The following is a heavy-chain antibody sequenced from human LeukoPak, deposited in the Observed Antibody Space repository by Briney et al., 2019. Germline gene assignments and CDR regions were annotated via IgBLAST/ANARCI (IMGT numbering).Heavy chain of an antibody. D-gene: IGHD1-1*01. Sequence: SQTLSLTCAISGDSVSSTSTSWSWARQSPSRGLEWLGRTYYRSKWYNEYAASVGSRLTISVGTSNNQFSLQLNSVTPEDTAVYYCARDLLATTGYALGYWGQGTLVTVSS. J-gene: IGHJ4*02. V-gene: IGHV6-1*01. CDR1: GDSVSSTSTS. CDR2: TYYRSKWYN. CDR3: ARDLLATTGYALGY.